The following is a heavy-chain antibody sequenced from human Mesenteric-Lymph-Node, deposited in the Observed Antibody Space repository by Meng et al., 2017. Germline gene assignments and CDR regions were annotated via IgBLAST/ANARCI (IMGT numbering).Heavy chain of an antibody. CDR2: FNPNSGDT. CDR3: ARDLLLEGSGTYHDYVYYGMDV. Sequence: ASVKVSCKASGYTFTGYYMHWVRQAPGQGLEWMGRFNPNSGDTNYAQKFQGGVTMTRDTSISTAYMELSRLRSDDTAVYYCARDLLLEGSGTYHDYVYYGMDVWGQGTTVTVSS. CDR1: GYTFTGYY. D-gene: IGHD3-10*01. V-gene: IGHV1-2*02. J-gene: IGHJ6*02.